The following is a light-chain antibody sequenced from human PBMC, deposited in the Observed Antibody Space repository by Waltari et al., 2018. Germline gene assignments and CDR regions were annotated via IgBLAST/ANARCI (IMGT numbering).Light chain of an antibody. CDR1: QTISKY. V-gene: IGKV1-39*01. CDR2: AAA. J-gene: IGKJ1*01. Sequence: DIQMPQSPLPLSASVGDRVTITCRARQTISKYLNWYQQKPGKATKLLIHAAASLQSGVQSRFSGSGSETEFTLTINSLQLEDCAIYFCQQACPTPTWTFGQGTRVDIK. CDR3: QQACPTPTWT.